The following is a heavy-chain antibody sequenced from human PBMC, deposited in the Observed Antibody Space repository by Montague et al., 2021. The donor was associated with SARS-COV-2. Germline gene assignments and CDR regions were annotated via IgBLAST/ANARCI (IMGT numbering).Heavy chain of an antibody. CDR3: AREFRIGLWQSNWCLGL. Sequence: SETLSLTCSVPGGSISGYYRSWIRQPLGKGLEWIGNFDHSGDTKYNPSFKSRVTISVDTSKNQFALRLHSATAADTAVYYCAREFRIGLWQSNWCLGLWGQGTLVTVSS. V-gene: IGHV4-59*01. D-gene: IGHD3-16*01. CDR2: FDHSGDT. J-gene: IGHJ2*01. CDR1: GGSISGYY.